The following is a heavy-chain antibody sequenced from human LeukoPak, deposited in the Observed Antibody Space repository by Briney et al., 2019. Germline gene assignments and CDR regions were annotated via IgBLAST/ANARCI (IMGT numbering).Heavy chain of an antibody. V-gene: IGHV1-8*03. J-gene: IGHJ6*03. CDR3: AKDGVAVAGGNYYSYMDV. CDR2: MNPNSGNT. Sequence: ASVKVSCKASGYTFTSYDINWVRQATGQGLEWMGWMNPNSGNTGYAQKFQGRVTITRNTSISTAYMELSSLRSEDTAVYYCAKDGVAVAGGNYYSYMDVWGKGTTVTVSS. D-gene: IGHD6-19*01. CDR1: GYTFTSYD.